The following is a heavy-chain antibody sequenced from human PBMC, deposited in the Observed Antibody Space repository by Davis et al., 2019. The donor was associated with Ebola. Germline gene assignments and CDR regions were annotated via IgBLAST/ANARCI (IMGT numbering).Heavy chain of an antibody. CDR3: ARGTAGTLFYYGMDV. D-gene: IGHD2-21*01. V-gene: IGHV1-46*01. Sequence: ASVKVSCKASGGTFSSYAISWVRQAPGQGLAWMGIINPSGGSTSYAQKFQGRVTMTRDTSTSTVYMELSSLRSEDTAVYYCARGTAGTLFYYGMDVWGQGTTVTVSS. J-gene: IGHJ6*02. CDR2: INPSGGST. CDR1: GGTFSSYA.